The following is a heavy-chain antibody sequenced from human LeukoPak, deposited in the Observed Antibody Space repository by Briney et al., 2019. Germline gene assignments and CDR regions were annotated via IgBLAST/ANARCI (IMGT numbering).Heavy chain of an antibody. CDR1: GFTFSSYW. CDR2: IKQDVTEK. V-gene: IGHV3-7*03. CDR3: AKDTHIVVVPAASGY. Sequence: GGSLRLSCAASGFTFSSYWMSWVRQAPGKGLEWVAYIKQDVTEKYYVDSVKGRFSISRDNAKNSLYLQMNSLRAEDTAVYYCAKDTHIVVVPAASGYWGQGTLVTVSS. D-gene: IGHD2-2*01. J-gene: IGHJ4*02.